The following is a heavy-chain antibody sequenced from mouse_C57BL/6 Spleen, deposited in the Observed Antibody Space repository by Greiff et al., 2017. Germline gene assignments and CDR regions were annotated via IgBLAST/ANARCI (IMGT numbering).Heavy chain of an antibody. CDR3: AKFYKRSFEY. CDR1: GYTFTSYW. J-gene: IGHJ2*01. V-gene: IGHV1-69*01. CDR2: IDPSDSYT. Sequence: QVQLQQPGAELVMPGASVKLSCKASGYTFTSYWMHWVKQRPGQGLEWIGEIDPSDSYTNYNQKFKGKSTLTVDKSSSTAYMQRSSLTSEDSAVYYCAKFYKRSFEYWGEGTTLTVSS. D-gene: IGHD1-1*01.